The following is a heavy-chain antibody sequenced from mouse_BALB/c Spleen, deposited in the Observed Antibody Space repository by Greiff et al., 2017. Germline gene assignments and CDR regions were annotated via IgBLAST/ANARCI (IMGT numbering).Heavy chain of an antibody. CDR3: ARIYGNFFDY. CDR2: ISNGGGST. V-gene: IGHV5-12-2*01. J-gene: IGHJ2*01. D-gene: IGHD2-1*01. CDR1: GFTFSSYT. Sequence: DVQLVESGGGLVQPGGSLKLSCAASGFTFSSYTMSWVRQTPEKRLEWVAYISNGGGSTYYPDTVKGRFTISRDNAKNTLYLQMSSLKSEDTAMYYCARIYGNFFDYWGQGTTLTVSS.